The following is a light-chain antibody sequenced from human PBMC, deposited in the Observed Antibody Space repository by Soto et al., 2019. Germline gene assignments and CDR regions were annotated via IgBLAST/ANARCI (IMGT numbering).Light chain of an antibody. Sequence: QSALTQPASVSGSPGQLITISCTGTSGDVGGYNFVAWYQQHPGKAPKLMIYEVSNRPSGVSDRFSGSKSGNTASLTISGLQAEDEADYYCSSYTSSITVVFGGGTQLTVL. J-gene: IGLJ2*01. CDR1: SGDVGGYNF. V-gene: IGLV2-14*01. CDR2: EVS. CDR3: SSYTSSITVV.